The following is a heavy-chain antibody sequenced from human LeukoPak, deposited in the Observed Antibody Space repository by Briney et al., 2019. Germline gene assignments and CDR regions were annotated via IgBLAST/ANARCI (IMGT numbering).Heavy chain of an antibody. CDR1: GGSISSSSYY. CDR3: AREDIITNAFDI. J-gene: IGHJ3*02. Sequence: SGTLSLTCTVSGGSISSSSYYWGWIRQPPGKGLEWIGSIYYSGSTYYNPSLKSRVTISVDTSKNQLSLKLSSVTAADTAVYYCAREDIITNAFDIWGQGTMVTVSS. V-gene: IGHV4-39*07. CDR2: IYYSGST.